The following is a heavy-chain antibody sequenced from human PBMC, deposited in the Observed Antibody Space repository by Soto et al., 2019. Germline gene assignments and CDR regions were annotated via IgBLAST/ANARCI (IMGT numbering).Heavy chain of an antibody. D-gene: IGHD3-9*01. CDR3: ARANILPNYFPNWFDS. J-gene: IGHJ5*01. Sequence: GESLKISCEASGYKFSIYWIAWVRQMPGKGLEWMGVIYPGDSDTRYSPSFQGQVTISADKSINTAYLQWSSLRPSDTAIYSCARANILPNYFPNWFDSWGQGTLVTVSS. V-gene: IGHV5-51*01. CDR1: GYKFSIYW. CDR2: IYPGDSDT.